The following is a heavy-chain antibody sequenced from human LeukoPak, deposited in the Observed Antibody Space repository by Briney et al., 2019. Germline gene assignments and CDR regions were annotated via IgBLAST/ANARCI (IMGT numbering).Heavy chain of an antibody. D-gene: IGHD2-2*01. V-gene: IGHV5-10-1*01. CDR2: IDPSDSYT. CDR3: VRYKGYCSSSTCYESYNY. J-gene: IGHJ4*02. Sequence: GESLRISCNGSGYXFTSYWISWVRQMPGKGLEWMGRIDPSDSYTNYSPSFQGHVTISVDKSVSTAYLQWSSLEASDTAMYYCVRYKGYCSSSTCYESYNYWGQGTLVTVSS. CDR1: GYXFTSYW.